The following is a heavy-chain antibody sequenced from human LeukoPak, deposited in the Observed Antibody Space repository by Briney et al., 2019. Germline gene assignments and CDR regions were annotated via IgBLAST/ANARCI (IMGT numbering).Heavy chain of an antibody. V-gene: IGHV5-51*01. CDR3: ASAYCSSTSCYGDYYGMDV. CDR2: IYPGDSDT. Sequence: GESLKISCKGSGYSFTSSWIGWVRQMPGKGLEWMGIIYPGDSDTRYSPSFQGQVTISADKSISTAYLQWSSLKASDTAMYYCASAYCSSTSCYGDYYGMDVWGQGTTVTVSS. J-gene: IGHJ6*02. CDR1: GYSFTSSW. D-gene: IGHD2-2*01.